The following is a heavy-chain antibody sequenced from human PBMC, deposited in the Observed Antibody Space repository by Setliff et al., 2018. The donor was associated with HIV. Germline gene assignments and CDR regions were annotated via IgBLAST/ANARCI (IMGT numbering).Heavy chain of an antibody. D-gene: IGHD3-10*01. CDR1: GFSISSGNFY. Sequence: TLSLTCTVSGFSISSGNFYWTWIRQPAGKGLEWIGHVYSSRNTYYNPSLKSLVTISLDTSKSQFSLKLNSVTAADTAIYFCARRGVCATHRFFNYWGQGTLVTVSS. V-gene: IGHV4-61*09. CDR2: VYSSRNT. CDR3: ARRGVCATHRFFNY. J-gene: IGHJ4*02.